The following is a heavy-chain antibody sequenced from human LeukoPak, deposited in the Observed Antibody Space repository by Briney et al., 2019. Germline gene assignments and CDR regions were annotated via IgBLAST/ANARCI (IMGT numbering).Heavy chain of an antibody. CDR3: AREDTALVIAY. Sequence: GGSLRLSCAASGLTFSSYAMTWVRQAPGKGLEWVAIMWYDGSNKYYTDSVKGRFTISRDNSKNTLYLQMSSLRVEDTAVYYCAREDTALVIAYWGQGTLVTVSS. J-gene: IGHJ4*02. V-gene: IGHV3-33*08. CDR2: MWYDGSNK. CDR1: GLTFSSYA. D-gene: IGHD5-18*01.